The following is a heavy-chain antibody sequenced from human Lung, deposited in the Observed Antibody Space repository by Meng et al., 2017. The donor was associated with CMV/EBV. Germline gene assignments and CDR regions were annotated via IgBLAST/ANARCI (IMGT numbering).Heavy chain of an antibody. V-gene: IGHV1-2*02. CDR1: GYTFTGYY. D-gene: IGHD2-2*01. CDR2: INPNSGGT. CDR3: ARRQYQLVGLAAFDI. Sequence: SVXVSXXASGYTFTGYYMHWVRQAPGQGLEWMGWINPNSGGTNYAQKFQGRVTMTRDTSIRTAYMELSRLRSDDTAVYYCARRQYQLVGLAAFDIWGQGXMVTVSS. J-gene: IGHJ3*02.